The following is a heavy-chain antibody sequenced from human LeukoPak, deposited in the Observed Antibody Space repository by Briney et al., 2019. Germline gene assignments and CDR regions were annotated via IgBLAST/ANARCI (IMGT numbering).Heavy chain of an antibody. CDR3: ARMGDYYDSSGYRHDAFDI. CDR2: IYSSGST. CDR1: GGSISYYY. Sequence: SETLSLTCTVSGGSISYYYWNWIRQPPGKGLEWIGFIYSSGSTNYNPSLKSRVIISLDTSKNQFSLKLSSVTAADTAVYYCARMGDYYDSSGYRHDAFDIWGQGTMVTVSS. V-gene: IGHV4-59*01. D-gene: IGHD3-22*01. J-gene: IGHJ3*02.